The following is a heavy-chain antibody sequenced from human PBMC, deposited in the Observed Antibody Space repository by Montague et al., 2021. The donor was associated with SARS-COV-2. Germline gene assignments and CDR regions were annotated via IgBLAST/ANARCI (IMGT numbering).Heavy chain of an antibody. Sequence: ETLSLTCTVSGGSISSSNYFWGWIRQPPGKGPEWIGSIYYSGSTNYNPSLKSRVTMSVDTSKKQFSLRLTSVTAADTAVYYCARDHMTTMFMVYYYGMDVWGQGTTVTVSS. CDR1: GGSISSSNYF. D-gene: IGHD5-24*01. CDR3: ARDHMTTMFMVYYYGMDV. J-gene: IGHJ6*02. V-gene: IGHV4-39*02. CDR2: IYYSGST.